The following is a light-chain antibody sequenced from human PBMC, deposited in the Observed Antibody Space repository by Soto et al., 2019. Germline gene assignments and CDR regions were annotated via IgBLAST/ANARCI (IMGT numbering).Light chain of an antibody. CDR1: QSVSTY. V-gene: IGKV3-15*01. CDR2: HAS. Sequence: DTVMTQSPATLSVSPGQRAILSCRASQSVSTYLAWYQQKPGQAPRLLIYHASARATGIPARFSGSGSGTEFTLTISSLQSEDFAVYHCQQYNEWPPTFGQGTRLE. CDR3: QQYNEWPPT. J-gene: IGKJ5*01.